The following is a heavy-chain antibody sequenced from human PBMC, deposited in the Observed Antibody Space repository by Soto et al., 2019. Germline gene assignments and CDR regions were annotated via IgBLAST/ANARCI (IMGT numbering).Heavy chain of an antibody. Sequence: QVQLVQSGAEVKKPGASVKVSCKASGYTFTSYGISWVRQAPGQGLEWMGWISAYNGNTNYAQKLQGRVTMTTDTSTGTAYMELRSQRSDDTAVYYWARGQPSLLWFGELLWGGGNWFDPWGQGTLVTVSS. J-gene: IGHJ5*02. D-gene: IGHD3-10*01. CDR2: ISAYNGNT. CDR1: GYTFTSYG. CDR3: ARGQPSLLWFGELLWGGGNWFDP. V-gene: IGHV1-18*01.